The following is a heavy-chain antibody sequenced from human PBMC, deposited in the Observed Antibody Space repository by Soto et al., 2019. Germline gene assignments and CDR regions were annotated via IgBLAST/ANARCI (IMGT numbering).Heavy chain of an antibody. D-gene: IGHD2-8*02. CDR1: GFTFSSYG. CDR2: ISGGGAGI. CDR3: ARSPSLLVRKGFSFDS. Sequence: PGGSLRLSCAAFGFTFSSYGMHWVRQAPGKGLEWVSSISGGGAGIYYTDSVKGRFTISRDNSKNTLELQMKSLRTEDTAVYYCARSPSLLVRKGFSFDSWGQGTLVTVSS. V-gene: IGHV3-23*01. J-gene: IGHJ5*01.